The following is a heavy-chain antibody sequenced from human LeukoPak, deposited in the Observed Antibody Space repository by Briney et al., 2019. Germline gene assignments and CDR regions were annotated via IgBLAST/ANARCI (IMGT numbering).Heavy chain of an antibody. CDR1: GYTFTGYY. J-gene: IGHJ4*02. V-gene: IGHV1-2*06. CDR3: ARDALVVLRFLEWLHSFDY. D-gene: IGHD3-3*01. CDR2: INPNSGGT. Sequence: ASVKVPCKASGYTFTGYYMHWVRQAPGQGLEWMGRINPNSGGTNYAQKFQGRVTMTRDTSISTAYMELSRLRSDDTAVYYCARDALVVLRFLEWLHSFDYWGQGTLVTVSS.